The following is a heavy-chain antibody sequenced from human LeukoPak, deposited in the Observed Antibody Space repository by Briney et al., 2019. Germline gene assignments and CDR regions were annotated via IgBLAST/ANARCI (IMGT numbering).Heavy chain of an antibody. V-gene: IGHV3-23*01. CDR3: AKDRSSGYVGY. J-gene: IGHJ4*02. D-gene: IGHD5-12*01. CDR2: ISGSGGST. CDR1: GFTFSSYG. Sequence: GGSLRLSCVASGFTFSSYGMSWVRQAPGKGLDWVSAISGSGGSTYYADSVKGRFTISRDNSKNTLYLQMNSLRAEDTAVYYCAKDRSSGYVGYWGQGTLVTVSS.